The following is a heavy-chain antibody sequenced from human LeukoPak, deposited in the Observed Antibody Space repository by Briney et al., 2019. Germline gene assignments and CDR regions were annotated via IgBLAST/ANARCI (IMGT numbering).Heavy chain of an antibody. J-gene: IGHJ5*02. CDR1: GYTFTSYG. V-gene: IGHV1-18*01. CDR3: ARVTYSGYRPVSMDLSDLGSYWFDP. CDR2: ISAYYGNT. D-gene: IGHD5-12*01. Sequence: ASVKVSCKASGYTFTSYGISWVRQAPGQGLEWMGWISAYYGNTNYAQKLQGRVTMTTDTSTSTAYMELRSLRSDDTAVYYCARVTYSGYRPVSMDLSDLGSYWFDPWGQGTLVTVSS.